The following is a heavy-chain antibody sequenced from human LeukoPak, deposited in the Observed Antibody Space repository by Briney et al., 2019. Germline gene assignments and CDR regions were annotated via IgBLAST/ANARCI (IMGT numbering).Heavy chain of an antibody. CDR3: ARGRYSGSPGHFDL. Sequence: PSETLSLTCTVSGGSISSYYWSWIRQPPGKGLEWIGYIYYSGSTNYNPSLKSRVTISVDTSKSQFSLKLSSVTAADTAVYYCARGRYSGSPGHFDLWGRGTLVTVSS. CDR2: IYYSGST. D-gene: IGHD1-26*01. V-gene: IGHV4-59*01. J-gene: IGHJ2*01. CDR1: GGSISSYY.